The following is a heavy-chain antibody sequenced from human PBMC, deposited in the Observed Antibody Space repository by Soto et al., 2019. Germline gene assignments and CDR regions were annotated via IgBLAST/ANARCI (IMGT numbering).Heavy chain of an antibody. Sequence: EVQLVESGGGLVQPGGSLRLSCAASGFTFSSYWMSWVRQAPGKGLEWVANIKQDGSEKYYVDSVKGRFTISRDNAKNSLYLQMNSLRAEDTAVYYCARDYYGSGNQWVYWGQGTLVTVSS. V-gene: IGHV3-7*01. J-gene: IGHJ4*02. CDR3: ARDYYGSGNQWVY. CDR1: GFTFSSYW. D-gene: IGHD3-10*01. CDR2: IKQDGSEK.